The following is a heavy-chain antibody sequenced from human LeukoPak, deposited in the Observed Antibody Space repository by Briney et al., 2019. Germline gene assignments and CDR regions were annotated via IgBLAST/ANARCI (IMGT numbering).Heavy chain of an antibody. J-gene: IGHJ5*02. D-gene: IGHD1-1*01. CDR1: GFTVSSNY. CDR2: IYSGGST. CDR3: ARYTVSNWFDP. Sequence: GGSLRLSCAASGFTVSSNYMTWVRQAPGKGLEWVSVIYSGGSTYYADSVKGRFTISRDNSKNTLYLQMNSLRAEDTAVYYCARYTVSNWFDPWGQGTLVTVPS. V-gene: IGHV3-66*02.